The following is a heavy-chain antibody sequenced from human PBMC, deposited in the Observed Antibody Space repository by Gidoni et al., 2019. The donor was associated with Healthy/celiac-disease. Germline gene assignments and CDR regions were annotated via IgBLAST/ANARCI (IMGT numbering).Heavy chain of an antibody. V-gene: IGHV3-9*01. CDR2: ISWNSGSI. D-gene: IGHD2-2*01. CDR3: AKDMGREYQLLFWFDP. Sequence: EVQLVESGGGLVQPGRSLRLSCAASGFPFDSYAMHGVRQAPGKGLEWVSGISWNSGSIGYADSVKGRFTISRDNAKNSLYLQMNSLRAEDTALYYCAKDMGREYQLLFWFDPWGQGTLVTVSS. CDR1: GFPFDSYA. J-gene: IGHJ5*02.